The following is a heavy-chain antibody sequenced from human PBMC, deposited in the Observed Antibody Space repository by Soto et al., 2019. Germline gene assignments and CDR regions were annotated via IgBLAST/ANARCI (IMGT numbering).Heavy chain of an antibody. CDR2: ITGSGDLT. Sequence: GGSLRLSCAAPGSTFSSYTFHWVRQAPGKGLEWVSCITGSGDLTHYAESVQGRFTISRDQSRNMLYLQMKSLRVEDTAVYYCAREERFNXGYYYVTGDFYYHALDVWGQGTTVTVSS. D-gene: IGHD3-22*01. CDR1: GSTFSSYT. V-gene: IGHV3-23*01. CDR3: AREERFNXGYYYVTGDFYYHALDV. J-gene: IGHJ6*02.